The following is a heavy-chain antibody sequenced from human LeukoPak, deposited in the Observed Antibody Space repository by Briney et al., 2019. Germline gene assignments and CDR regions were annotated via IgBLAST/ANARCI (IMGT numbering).Heavy chain of an antibody. V-gene: IGHV4-4*07. CDR3: ARDLGWGSPVAY. CDR2: IYGGGSTTYNPSP. CDR1: GGSISSYF. Sequence: PSETLSLTCTVSGGSISSYFWSWIRQPAGKGLEWIGKIYGGGSTTYNPSPNYNPSLKSRVTMSVDTSNNEFSLSLTSVTAADTAVYYCARDLGWGSPVAYWGQGILVTVSS. D-gene: IGHD3-16*01. J-gene: IGHJ4*02.